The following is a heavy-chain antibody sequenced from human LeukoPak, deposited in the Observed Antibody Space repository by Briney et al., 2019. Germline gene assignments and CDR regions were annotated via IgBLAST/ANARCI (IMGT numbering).Heavy chain of an antibody. CDR3: ASPRVGY. J-gene: IGHJ4*02. CDR2: ISYDGSNK. CDR1: GFTFSSYA. V-gene: IGHV3-30*14. Sequence: QPGRSLRLSCAASGFTFSSYAMHWVRQAPGKGLEWVAVISYDGSNKYYADSVKGRFTISRDNSKNTLYLQMNTLRAEDTAVYYCASPRVGYWGQGTLVTVSS.